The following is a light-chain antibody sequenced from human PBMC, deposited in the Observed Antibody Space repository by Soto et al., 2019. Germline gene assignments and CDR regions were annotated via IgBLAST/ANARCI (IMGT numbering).Light chain of an antibody. CDR2: GAS. CDR1: QSVRSN. V-gene: IGKV3-15*01. J-gene: IGKJ1*01. Sequence: EIVMTQSPATLSVSPGERATLSCRASQSVRSNLAWYQQKPGQAPRLLIYGASTRATGIPARFSGSGSGTEFTLTISSLQSEDFAVYYCQQYNNWPPTFGQGTRWIS. CDR3: QQYNNWPPT.